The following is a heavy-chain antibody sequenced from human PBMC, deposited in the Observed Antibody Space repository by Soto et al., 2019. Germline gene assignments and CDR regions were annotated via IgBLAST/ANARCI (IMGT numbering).Heavy chain of an antibody. CDR2: ISGSGDGT. J-gene: IGHJ6*02. D-gene: IGHD2-2*03. V-gene: IGHV3-23*01. CDR3: RRSRGFCGIGV. Sequence: MSCVGEARGKGMERDSRISGSGDGTYYGDSVKGRFTISRDSSSSSVYLEMKDLRGEDKAVYFCRRSRGFCGIGVRGQGTTVTVSS.